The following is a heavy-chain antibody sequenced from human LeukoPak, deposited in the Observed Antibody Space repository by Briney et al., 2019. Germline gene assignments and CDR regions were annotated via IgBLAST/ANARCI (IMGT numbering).Heavy chain of an antibody. CDR3: ARDLTMVRGVITPYYYYYMDV. D-gene: IGHD3-10*01. Sequence: ASVKVSCKASGYTFTSYAMHWVRQAPGQRLEWMGWINAGNGNTKYSQEFQGRVTITRDTSTSTAYMELRSLRSGDTAVYYCARDLTMVRGVITPYYYYYMDVWGKGTTVTVSS. J-gene: IGHJ6*03. CDR1: GYTFTSYA. V-gene: IGHV1-3*01. CDR2: INAGNGNT.